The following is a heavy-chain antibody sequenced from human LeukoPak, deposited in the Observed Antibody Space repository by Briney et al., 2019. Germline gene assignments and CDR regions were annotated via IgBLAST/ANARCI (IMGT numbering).Heavy chain of an antibody. D-gene: IGHD2-15*01. Sequence: PGGSLRLSCAASGFTFSSYWMSWVRQAPGKGLEWVANIKQDGSEKYYVDSVKGRFTISRDNAKNSPYLQMNSLRAEDTAVYYCARARRYLGYCSGGSCYGYFDYWGQGTLVTVSS. V-gene: IGHV3-7*01. CDR1: GFTFSSYW. CDR2: IKQDGSEK. J-gene: IGHJ4*02. CDR3: ARARRYLGYCSGGSCYGYFDY.